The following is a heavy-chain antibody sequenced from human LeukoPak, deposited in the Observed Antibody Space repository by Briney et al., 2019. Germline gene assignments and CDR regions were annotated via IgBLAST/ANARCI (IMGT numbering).Heavy chain of an antibody. V-gene: IGHV4-59*01. J-gene: IGHJ4*02. CDR2: IYYSGST. Sequence: SETLSLTCTVSGGSISSYYWSWIRQPPGKGLEWIGYIYYSGSTNYNPSLKSRVTISVDTSKNQFSLKLSSVTAADTAVYYCARTAGSGWTPFDYWGQGTLVTVFS. D-gene: IGHD6-19*01. CDR3: ARTAGSGWTPFDY. CDR1: GGSISSYY.